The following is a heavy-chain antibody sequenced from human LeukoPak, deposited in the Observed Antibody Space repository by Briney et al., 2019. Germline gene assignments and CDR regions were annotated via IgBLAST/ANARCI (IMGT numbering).Heavy chain of an antibody. CDR3: AKDPYCGGDCYSLSPFDP. V-gene: IGHV3-48*03. Sequence: GGSLRLSCAASGFTFSSYEMNWARQAPGKGLEWVSYINSDGKTIFYADSVKGRFTISRDNSKNTLYLQMNSLRAEDTAVYYCAKDPYCGGDCYSLSPFDPWGQGTLVTVSS. D-gene: IGHD2-21*01. CDR2: INSDGKTI. CDR1: GFTFSSYE. J-gene: IGHJ5*02.